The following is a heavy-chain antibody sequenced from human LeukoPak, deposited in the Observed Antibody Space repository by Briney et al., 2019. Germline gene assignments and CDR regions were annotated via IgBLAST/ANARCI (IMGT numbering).Heavy chain of an antibody. CDR1: GFAFSSYA. V-gene: IGHV3-23*01. CDR3: ARGDYEIDY. CDR2: ISGRSDST. D-gene: IGHD4-17*01. J-gene: IGHJ4*02. Sequence: GGSLRLSCAASGFAFSSYAMSWVRQAPGKGLEWVSGISGRSDSTYYADSVKGRFTSSRDNSKNTLYLQMNSLRAEDTAVYYCARGDYEIDYWGQGTLVTVSS.